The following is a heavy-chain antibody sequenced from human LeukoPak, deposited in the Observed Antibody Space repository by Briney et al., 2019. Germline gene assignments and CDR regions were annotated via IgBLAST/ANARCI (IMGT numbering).Heavy chain of an antibody. CDR1: GDSVFSNTAA. J-gene: IGHJ4*02. Sequence: SQTLSLTCAISGDSVFSNTAAWNWIRQSPSRGLEWLGRTFYRSKWYNDYAVSVKSRITINPDTSKNQFSLQLNSVTPEDTAVYYCAREGASSSSPHFVDYWGQGTLVTVSS. V-gene: IGHV6-1*01. CDR3: AREGASSSSPHFVDY. D-gene: IGHD6-6*01. CDR2: TFYRSKWYN.